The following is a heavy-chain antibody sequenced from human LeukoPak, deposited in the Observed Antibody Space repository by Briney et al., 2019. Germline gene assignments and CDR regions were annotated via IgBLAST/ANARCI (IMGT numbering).Heavy chain of an antibody. V-gene: IGHV3-13*01. D-gene: IGHD3-10*01. CDR3: ARVRGVTYNWYFDL. Sequence: GGCLRLSCAASGFTFSSYDTPWVRQATGKVLEWDSAIGTAGDTYYPGSVKGRFTITRKTAKNSFYLQMSSLRAGDTAVYYCARVRGVTYNWYFDLWGRGTLVTVSS. J-gene: IGHJ2*01. CDR1: GFTFSSYD. CDR2: IGTAGDT.